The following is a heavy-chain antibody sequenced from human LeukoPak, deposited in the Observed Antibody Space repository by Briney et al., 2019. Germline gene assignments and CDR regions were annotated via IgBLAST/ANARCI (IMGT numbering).Heavy chain of an antibody. CDR1: GGSISSSRYY. J-gene: IGHJ4*02. D-gene: IGHD2-2*03. CDR3: ASGYCSSINCHAVDY. V-gene: IGHV4-39*01. CDR2: IYYSGST. Sequence: SETLSLTCTVSGGSISSSRYYWGWIRQPPGKGLEWIGNIYYSGSTYYNPSLKSRVTISVDTSKNQFSLKLSSVTAADTAVYYCASGYCSSINCHAVDYWGQGTLVTVSS.